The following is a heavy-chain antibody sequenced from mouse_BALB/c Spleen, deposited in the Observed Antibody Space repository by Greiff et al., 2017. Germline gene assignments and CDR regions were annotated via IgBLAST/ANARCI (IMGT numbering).Heavy chain of an antibody. Sequence: EVKLVESGGGLVQPGGSLRLSCATSGFTFTDYYMSWVRQPPGKALEWLGFIRNKDNGYTTEYSVSVKGRFTITSDNSQSLLYLQMNNLRAEDSATYYCARDYYYGPYYYAMDYWGQGTSVTVSS. V-gene: IGHV7-3*02. D-gene: IGHD1-1*01. CDR1: GFTFTDYY. CDR3: ARDYYYGPYYYAMDY. CDR2: IRNKDNGYTT. J-gene: IGHJ4*01.